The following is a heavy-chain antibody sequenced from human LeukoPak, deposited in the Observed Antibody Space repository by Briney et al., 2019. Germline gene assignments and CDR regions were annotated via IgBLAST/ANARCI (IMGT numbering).Heavy chain of an antibody. CDR1: GYTFSNYV. CDR2: VNTNTGNP. D-gene: IGHD6-19*01. J-gene: IGHJ4*02. V-gene: IGHV7-4-1*02. Sequence: GASVKVSCKASGYTFSNYVMNWVRQAPGQGLEWMGWVNTNTGNPTYAQEFTGRFVFSLDTSVSTAYLQISSLKAEDTAVYYCALIHSSGYEGVLDYWGQGTLVTVSS. CDR3: ALIHSSGYEGVLDY.